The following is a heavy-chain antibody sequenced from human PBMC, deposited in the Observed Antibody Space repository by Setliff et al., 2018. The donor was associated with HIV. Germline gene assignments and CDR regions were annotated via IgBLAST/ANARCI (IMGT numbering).Heavy chain of an antibody. V-gene: IGHV3-66*01. J-gene: IGHJ3*01. CDR2: MYKDGST. CDR1: KFSVSDSY. Sequence: GGSLRLSCVASKFSVSDSYMGWVRQAPGKGLELVSVMYKDGSTFYADSVKGRFTVSRVNSRQTVYLQMNSLRRDDTATYYCVRDYCDTVGPSRQAFDVWGQGTMVTVSS. CDR3: VRDYCDTVGPSRQAFDV. D-gene: IGHD3-22*01.